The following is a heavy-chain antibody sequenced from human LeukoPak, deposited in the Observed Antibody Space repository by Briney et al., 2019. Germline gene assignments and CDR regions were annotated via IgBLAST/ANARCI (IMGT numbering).Heavy chain of an antibody. CDR2: IYYSGST. D-gene: IGHD5-18*01. V-gene: IGHV4-59*01. Sequence: PSETLSLTCTVSGGSISSYYWSWIRLPPGKGLEWIGYIYYSGSTNYNPSLKSRVTISVDTSKNQFSLKLSSVTAADTAVYYCARDRGYSYGDYYYYYYMDVWGKGTTVTVS. CDR3: ARDRGYSYGDYYYYYYMDV. CDR1: GGSISSYY. J-gene: IGHJ6*03.